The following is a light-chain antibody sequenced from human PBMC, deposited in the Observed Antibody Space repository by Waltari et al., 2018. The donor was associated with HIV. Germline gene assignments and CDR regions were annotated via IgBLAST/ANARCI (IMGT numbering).Light chain of an antibody. CDR3: LQDGSFPWT. CDR1: QGIGND. Sequence: AIQMTQSPSSLSASVGDRVTITCRASQGIGNDLGWYQQKSGKAPKVLIYAASSLQSGVSSRFSGSRSGTDFTLTISSLQPEDSATYYCLQDGSFPWTFGPGTKVDV. CDR2: AAS. J-gene: IGKJ3*01. V-gene: IGKV1-6*01.